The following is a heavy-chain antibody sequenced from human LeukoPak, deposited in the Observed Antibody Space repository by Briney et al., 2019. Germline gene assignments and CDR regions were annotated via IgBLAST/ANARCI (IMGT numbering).Heavy chain of an antibody. CDR1: GFTFSNHF. Sequence: GGSLRLSCSTSGFTFSNHFMHWVRQAPGKGLEYVSSIGPNGASTLYADSVKGRFTISRDNSKNALYLQLTSLRLEDTALYYCVKNFTGTWSFDYGGQGPLVTVSP. J-gene: IGHJ4*02. D-gene: IGHD2-8*02. CDR2: IGPNGAST. V-gene: IGHV3-64D*06. CDR3: VKNFTGTWSFDY.